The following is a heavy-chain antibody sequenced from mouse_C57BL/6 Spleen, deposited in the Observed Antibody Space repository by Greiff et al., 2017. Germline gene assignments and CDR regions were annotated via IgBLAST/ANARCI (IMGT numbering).Heavy chain of an antibody. CDR1: GYSITSGYY. J-gene: IGHJ1*03. Sequence: EVKLVESGPGLVKPSQSLSLTCSVTGYSITSGYYWNWIRQFPGNKLEWMGYISYDGSNNYNPSLKNRISITRDTSKNQFFLKLNSVTTEDTATYYCARGGDGYFYWYFDVWGTGTTVTVSS. CDR2: ISYDGSN. CDR3: ARGGDGYFYWYFDV. D-gene: IGHD2-3*01. V-gene: IGHV3-6*01.